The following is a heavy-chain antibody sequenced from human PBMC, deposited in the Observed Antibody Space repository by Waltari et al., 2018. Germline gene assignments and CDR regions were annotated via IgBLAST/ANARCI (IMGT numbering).Heavy chain of an antibody. Sequence: QVQLVQSGAEVKKPGASVKVSCQASGSTFTSYGISWVRQAPGQGLEWMGWISAYTGNTNYAPKLQGRVTMTTDTSTSTAYMELRSLRSDDTAVSYCARSGQGGSHTPFDYWGQGTLVTVSS. D-gene: IGHD1-26*01. CDR1: GSTFTSYG. CDR3: ARSGQGGSHTPFDY. V-gene: IGHV1-18*01. CDR2: ISAYTGNT. J-gene: IGHJ4*02.